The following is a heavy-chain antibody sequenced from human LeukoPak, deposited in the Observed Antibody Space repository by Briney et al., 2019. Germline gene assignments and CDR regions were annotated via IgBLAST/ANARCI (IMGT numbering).Heavy chain of an antibody. CDR1: GFTFSSYE. V-gene: IGHV3-48*03. J-gene: IGHJ4*02. CDR2: ISSSGSTI. CDR3: AKDGTGCGGDCYSDY. D-gene: IGHD2-21*02. Sequence: GGSLRLSCAASGFTFSSYEMNWVRQAPGKGLEWVSYISSSGSTIYYADSVKGRFTISRDNSKNTLYLQMNSLRAEDTAVYYCAKDGTGCGGDCYSDYWGQGTLLTVSS.